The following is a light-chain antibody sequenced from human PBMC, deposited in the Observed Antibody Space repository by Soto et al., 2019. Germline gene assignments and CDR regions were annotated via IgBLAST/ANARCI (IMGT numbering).Light chain of an antibody. V-gene: IGKV1-39*01. CDR1: QTISSY. Sequence: DIQMTQSPSSLSASVGDRVTITCRASQTISSYLNWYRQKPGKAPKLLIYTASSLQSGVPSRFSGRRSGTDFTLTISSLQPEDFATYYCQQSYSTPITFGQGTRLEIK. CDR3: QQSYSTPIT. J-gene: IGKJ5*01. CDR2: TAS.